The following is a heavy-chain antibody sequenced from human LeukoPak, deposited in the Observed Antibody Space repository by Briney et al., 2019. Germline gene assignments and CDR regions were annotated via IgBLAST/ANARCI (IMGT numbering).Heavy chain of an antibody. CDR3: ARACSGGSCYGAFDI. CDR1: GYTFTGYY. CDR2: INPNSGGT. Sequence: ASVKVSCKASGYTFTGYYMHWVRQAPGQRLEWMGWINPNSGGTNYAQKFQGRVTMTRDTSISTAYMELSRLRSDDTAVYYCARACSGGSCYGAFDIWGQGTMVTVSS. D-gene: IGHD2-15*01. V-gene: IGHV1-2*02. J-gene: IGHJ3*02.